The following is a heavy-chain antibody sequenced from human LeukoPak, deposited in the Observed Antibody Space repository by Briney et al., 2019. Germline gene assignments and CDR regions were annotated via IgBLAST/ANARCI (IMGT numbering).Heavy chain of an antibody. D-gene: IGHD3-3*01. CDR1: GFTFSSYA. Sequence: GGSLRLSCAASGFTFSSYAMSWVRRAPGKGLEWVSAISGSGGSTYYADSVKGRFTISRDNSKNTLYLQMNSLRAEDTAVYYCARAAYYDFWSGYSKGFDPWGQGTLVTVSS. J-gene: IGHJ5*02. CDR3: ARAAYYDFWSGYSKGFDP. CDR2: ISGSGGST. V-gene: IGHV3-23*01.